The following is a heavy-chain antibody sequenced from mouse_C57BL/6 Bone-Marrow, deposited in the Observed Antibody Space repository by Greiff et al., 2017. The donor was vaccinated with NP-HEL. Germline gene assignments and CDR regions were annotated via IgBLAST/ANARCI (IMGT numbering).Heavy chain of an antibody. CDR1: GFTFSSYG. D-gene: IGHD1-1*01. J-gene: IGHJ3*01. CDR2: ISSGGSYT. V-gene: IGHV5-6*01. CDR3: ASLSYAWFAY. Sequence: EVHLVESGGDLVKPGGSLKLSCAASGFTFSSYGMSWVRQTPDKRLEWVATISSGGSYTYYPDSVKGRFTISRDNAKNTLYLQMSSLKSEDTAMYYCASLSYAWFAYWGQGTLVTVSA.